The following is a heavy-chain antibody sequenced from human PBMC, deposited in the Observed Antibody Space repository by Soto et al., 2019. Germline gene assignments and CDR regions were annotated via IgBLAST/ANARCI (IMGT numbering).Heavy chain of an antibody. J-gene: IGHJ6*02. CDR1: GGTFSNSA. CDR3: ATDKDRLQLGGNYCCILDV. Sequence: QVQLEQSGAEVKKPGSSVKVSCKASGGTFSNSAISWVRQAPGQGLEWMGGIMPIFRTPEYAQKFQGRVTVTADESTSTAYKELSSLRSDDTAVYYCATDKDRLQLGGNYCCILDVWGQGTTVTVSS. CDR2: IMPIFRTP. V-gene: IGHV1-69*12. D-gene: IGHD5-12*01.